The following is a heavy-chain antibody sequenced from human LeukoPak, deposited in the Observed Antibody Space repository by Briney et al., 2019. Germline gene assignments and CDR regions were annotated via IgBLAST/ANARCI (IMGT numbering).Heavy chain of an antibody. CDR1: GFTFSSYS. V-gene: IGHV3-21*04. CDR3: ARTRYYYGSGSYYNVDY. D-gene: IGHD3-10*01. Sequence: GGSLRLSCAASGFTFSSYSMNWVRQAPGKGLEWVSSISSSSSYIYYADSVKGRFTISRDNARNSLWLQMNSLRAEDTALYYCARTRYYYGSGSYYNVDYWGQGTLVTVSS. J-gene: IGHJ4*02. CDR2: ISSSSSYI.